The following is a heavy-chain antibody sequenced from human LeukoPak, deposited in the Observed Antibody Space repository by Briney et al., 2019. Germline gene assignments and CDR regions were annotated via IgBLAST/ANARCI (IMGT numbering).Heavy chain of an antibody. J-gene: IGHJ4*02. D-gene: IGHD3-16*01. CDR2: INVGNGNT. CDR1: GYTFTSSG. Sequence: GASVKVSCKASGYTFTSSGLHWVRQAPGQRLEWMGWINVGNGNTKYSQEFQGRVTITRDTSISTAYMELSSLTSEDTAVYYCARTPPRGLIDYWGQGTLVTVSS. CDR3: ARTPPRGLIDY. V-gene: IGHV1-3*03.